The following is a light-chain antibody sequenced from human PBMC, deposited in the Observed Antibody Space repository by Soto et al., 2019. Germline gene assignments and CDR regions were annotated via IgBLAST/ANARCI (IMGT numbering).Light chain of an antibody. J-gene: IGKJ4*01. CDR1: QSVNIY. Sequence: EIVLTQSPATLSLSPGERATLSCKASQSVNIYLAWYQQKPGQAPRLLIYDTSDRATGVPARFSGSGSGTDFTLTISSLESEDFAVYYCQHRDNWPPRAAFGGGTKVEV. V-gene: IGKV3-11*01. CDR3: QHRDNWPPRAA. CDR2: DTS.